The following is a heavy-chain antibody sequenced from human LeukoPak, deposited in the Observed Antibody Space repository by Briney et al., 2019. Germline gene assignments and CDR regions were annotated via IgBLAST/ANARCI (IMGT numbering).Heavy chain of an antibody. V-gene: IGHV3-23*01. Sequence: PGGSLRLSCAASGFTFSSYAMSWVRQAPGKGLEWVSGISGSGGSTDYADSLKGRFTISRDNSKNTLYLQMNSLRAEDTAVYYCATTGYSSRNYWGQGTLVTVSS. J-gene: IGHJ4*02. CDR1: GFTFSSYA. CDR3: ATTGYSSRNY. D-gene: IGHD6-13*01. CDR2: ISGSGGST.